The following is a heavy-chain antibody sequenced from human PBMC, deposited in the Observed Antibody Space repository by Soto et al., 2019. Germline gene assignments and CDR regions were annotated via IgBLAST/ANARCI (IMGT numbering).Heavy chain of an antibody. J-gene: IGHJ6*03. D-gene: IGHD2-21*01. CDR2: ISGSGGST. Sequence: GGSLRLSCAASGFTFSSYAMSWVRQAPGKGLEWVSAISGSGGSTYYADSVKGRFTISRDNSKNTLYLQMNSLRAEDTAVYYCARLDGYSHYMDIWGKGTTVTVSS. CDR1: GFTFSSYA. V-gene: IGHV3-23*01. CDR3: ARLDGYSHYMDI.